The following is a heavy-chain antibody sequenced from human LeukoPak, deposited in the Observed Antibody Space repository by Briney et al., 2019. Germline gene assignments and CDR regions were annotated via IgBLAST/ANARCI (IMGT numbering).Heavy chain of an antibody. CDR2: ISGSGGST. CDR1: GFTFRRYG. V-gene: IGHV3-23*01. CDR3: AKGSGSYYYYYYYMDV. D-gene: IGHD3-10*01. Sequence: PGGTLRLSCAASGFTFRRYGMSWVRQAPGKGLEWVSAISGSGGSTYYADSVKGRFTISRDNSKNTLYLQMNSLRAEDTAVYYCAKGSGSYYYYYYYMDVWGKGTTVTISS. J-gene: IGHJ6*03.